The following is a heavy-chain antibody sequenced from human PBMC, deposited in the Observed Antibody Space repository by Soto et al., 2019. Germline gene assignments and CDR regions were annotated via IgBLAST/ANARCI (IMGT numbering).Heavy chain of an antibody. V-gene: IGHV1-2*02. CDR3: ARDFLEYYYDSSGDPYSAEYYFDY. CDR2: INPNSGGT. CDR1: GSTFTGYY. J-gene: IGHJ4*02. D-gene: IGHD3-22*01. Sequence: GASVTVSFTASGSTFTGYYMHWVRQAPGQGLEWMGWINPNSGGTNYAQKFQGRVTMTRDTAISTAYMELSRLRSDDTAVYYCARDFLEYYYDSSGDPYSAEYYFDYWGQGTLVTVSS.